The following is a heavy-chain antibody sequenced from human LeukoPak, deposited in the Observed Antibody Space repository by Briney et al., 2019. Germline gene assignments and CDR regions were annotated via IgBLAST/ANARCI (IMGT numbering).Heavy chain of an antibody. D-gene: IGHD2-21*02. CDR1: GGSISSGSYY. CDR2: IYTSGST. V-gene: IGHV4-61*02. CDR3: ARTYCGGDCRGYYYHYYMDV. J-gene: IGHJ6*03. Sequence: SQTLSLTCTVSGGSISSGSYYWSWIRQPAGKGLEWIGRIYTSGSTNYNPSLKSRVTISIYRSKNQFSLKLSSVTAADTAVYYCARTYCGGDCRGYYYHYYMDVWGKGTTITISS.